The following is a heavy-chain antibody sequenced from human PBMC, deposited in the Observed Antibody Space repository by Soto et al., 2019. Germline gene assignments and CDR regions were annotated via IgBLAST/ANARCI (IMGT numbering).Heavy chain of an antibody. V-gene: IGHV3-30*18. Sequence: QVQLVESGGGVVQPGRSLRLSCAASGFTFSSYGMHWVRQAPGKGLEWVAVISYDGSNKYYADSVKGRFTISRDNSKNXLXLXXNSLRAEDTAVYYCAKDPTYYYGSGSYYRSAHYDYWGQGTLVTVSS. J-gene: IGHJ4*02. D-gene: IGHD3-10*01. CDR1: GFTFSSYG. CDR2: ISYDGSNK. CDR3: AKDPTYYYGSGSYYRSAHYDY.